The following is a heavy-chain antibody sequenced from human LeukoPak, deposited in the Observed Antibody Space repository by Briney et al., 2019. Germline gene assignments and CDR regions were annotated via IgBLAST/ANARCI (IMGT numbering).Heavy chain of an antibody. D-gene: IGHD2-2*01. CDR1: GFTFSSYG. CDR2: IWYDGSNK. J-gene: IGHJ6*02. V-gene: IGHV3-33*01. CDR3: ARENRRYCSSTSCYDGMDV. Sequence: PGRSLRLSCAASGFTFSSYGMHWVRQAPGKGLEWVAVIWYDGSNKYYADSVKGRFTISRDNSKNTLYLQMNGLRAEDTAVYYCARENRRYCSSTSCYDGMDVWGQGTTVTVSS.